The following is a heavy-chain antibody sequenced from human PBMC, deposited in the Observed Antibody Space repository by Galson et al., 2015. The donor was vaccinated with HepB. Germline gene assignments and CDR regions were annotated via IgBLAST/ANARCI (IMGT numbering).Heavy chain of an antibody. CDR3: ARDRVKIVVVPEPKKNYYYYYGMDV. Sequence: GSLRLSCAASGFTVSSNYMSWVRQAPGKGLEWVSVIYSGGSTYYADSVKGRFTISRDNSKNTLYLQMNSLRAEDTAVYYCARDRVKIVVVPEPKKNYYYYYGMDVWGQGTTVTVSS. CDR2: IYSGGST. J-gene: IGHJ6*02. V-gene: IGHV3-53*01. D-gene: IGHD2-2*01. CDR1: GFTVSSNY.